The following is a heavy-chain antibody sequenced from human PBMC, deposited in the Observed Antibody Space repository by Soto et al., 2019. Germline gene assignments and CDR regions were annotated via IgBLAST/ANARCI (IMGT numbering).Heavy chain of an antibody. CDR3: ASNVLRFLEWSEGCLVV. J-gene: IGHJ6*02. CDR2: INPSGGST. V-gene: IGHV1-46*01. CDR1: GYTFTSYY. D-gene: IGHD3-3*01. Sequence: GASVKVSCKASGYTFTSYYMHWVRQAPGQGLEWTGIINPSGGSTSYAQKFQGRVTMTRDTSTSTVYMELSSLRSEDTAVYYCASNVLRFLEWSEGCLVVWGQGTTVTVSS.